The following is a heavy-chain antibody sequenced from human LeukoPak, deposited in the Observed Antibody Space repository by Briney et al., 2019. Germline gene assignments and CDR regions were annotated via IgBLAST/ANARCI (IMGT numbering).Heavy chain of an antibody. CDR2: VYPGDSDT. CDR3: ASYGSGSYMGSNWFDP. V-gene: IGHV5-51*01. J-gene: IGHJ5*02. D-gene: IGHD3-10*01. Sequence: GESLKISCKGSGYSFTSYWIGWVRQMPGKGLEWMGIVYPGDSDTRYSPSFQGQVTISADKSISTAYLQWSSLKASDTAMYYCASYGSGSYMGSNWFDPWGQGTLVTVSS. CDR1: GYSFTSYW.